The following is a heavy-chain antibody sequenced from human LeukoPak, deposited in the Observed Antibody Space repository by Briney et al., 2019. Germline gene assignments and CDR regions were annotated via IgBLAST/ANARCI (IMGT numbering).Heavy chain of an antibody. V-gene: IGHV3-7*01. CDR2: IKEDGSEK. CDR3: ARRSYRGVIGLYYYYYMDV. D-gene: IGHD3-16*02. J-gene: IGHJ6*03. CDR1: GFTFSSYA. Sequence: GGSLRLSCAASGFTFSSYAMSWVRQAPGKGLEWVANIKEDGSEKYYVDSVKGRFTMSRDNAKNSVYLQMNRLRVEDTAVYYCARRSYRGVIGLYYYYYMDVWGKGTPVTVSS.